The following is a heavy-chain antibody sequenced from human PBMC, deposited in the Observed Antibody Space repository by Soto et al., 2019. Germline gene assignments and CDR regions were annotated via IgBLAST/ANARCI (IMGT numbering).Heavy chain of an antibody. CDR1: GFTFCHYA. V-gene: IGHV3-30-3*01. CDR3: ATYPHPEWWTQRYLAPFDF. CDR2: ISDDGTEK. Sequence: GGSLRLSCATSGFTFCHYAMHWVRQAPGKGLEWVAVISDDGTEKHYADSVKGRFTISRDNSKITLHLEMNSLRIEDTAVYYCATYPHPEWWTQRYLAPFDFWGQGTQVTVSS. D-gene: IGHD5-18*01. J-gene: IGHJ4*02.